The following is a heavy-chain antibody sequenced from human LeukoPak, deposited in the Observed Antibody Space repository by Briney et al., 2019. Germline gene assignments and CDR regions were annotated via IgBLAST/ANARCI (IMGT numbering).Heavy chain of an antibody. CDR1: GFTFSSYG. Sequence: GGSLRLSCAASGFTFSSYGMHWVRQAPGKGLEWVAVISYDGSNKYYADSVKGRFTISRDNSKNTLYLQMNSLRAEDTAVYYCAKMGDGFYENYFDYWGQGTLVTVSS. J-gene: IGHJ4*02. V-gene: IGHV3-30*18. CDR2: ISYDGSNK. CDR3: AKMGDGFYENYFDY. D-gene: IGHD3-16*01.